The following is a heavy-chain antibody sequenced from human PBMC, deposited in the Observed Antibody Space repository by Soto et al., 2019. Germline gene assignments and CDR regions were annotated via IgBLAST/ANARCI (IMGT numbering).Heavy chain of an antibody. CDR2: ISSSSSYI. J-gene: IGHJ4*02. Sequence: GGSLRLSCAASGFTFSSYSMNWVRQAPGKGLEWVSSISSSSSYIYYADSVKGRFTISRDNAKNSLYLQMNSLRAEDTAVYYCAREYCSGGSCYLDFDYWGQGTLVTVSS. CDR1: GFTFSSYS. D-gene: IGHD2-15*01. V-gene: IGHV3-21*01. CDR3: AREYCSGGSCYLDFDY.